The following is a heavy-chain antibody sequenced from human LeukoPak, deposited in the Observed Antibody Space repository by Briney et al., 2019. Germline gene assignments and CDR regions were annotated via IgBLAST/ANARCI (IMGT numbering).Heavy chain of an antibody. CDR3: AKDGSWSCTD. CDR1: GFTFSSYA. J-gene: IGHJ4*02. Sequence: GGSLRLSCAASGFTFSSYAMHWVRQGPGKGLEWVAYIAHHGSNKYYADSVKGRFTISRDNSKRTLYLQMNNLRADDTAVYYCAKDGSWSCTDWGQGALITVSS. V-gene: IGHV3-30*02. D-gene: IGHD2-8*02. CDR2: IAHHGSNK.